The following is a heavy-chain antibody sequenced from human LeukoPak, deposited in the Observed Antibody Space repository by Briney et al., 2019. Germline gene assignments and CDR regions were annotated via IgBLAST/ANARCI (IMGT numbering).Heavy chain of an antibody. CDR2: IYTSGST. D-gene: IGHD3-3*01. V-gene: IGHV4-61*02. CDR3: AGCDFWSGYYDY. CDR1: GGSISSGSYY. Sequence: SQTLSLTCTVSGGSISSGSYYWSWIRQPAGKGLEWIGRIYTSGSTNYNPSLKSRVTVSVDTSKNQFSLKLSSVTPADTAVYYCAGCDFWSGYYDYWGQGTLVTVSS. J-gene: IGHJ4*02.